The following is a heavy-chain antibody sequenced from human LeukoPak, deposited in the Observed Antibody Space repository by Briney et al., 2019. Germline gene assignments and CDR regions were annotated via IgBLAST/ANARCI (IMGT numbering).Heavy chain of an antibody. CDR2: IYYSGST. J-gene: IGHJ4*02. CDR1: GGSISSYY. V-gene: IGHV4-59*01. D-gene: IGHD3-10*01. Sequence: SETLSLTCTVSGGSISSYYWSWIRQPPGKGLEWIGYIYYSGSTNYNPSLKSRVTMSIDTSKNQFSLKLNSVTAADTAFYYRARGGGLFDYWGQGSLVTVSS. CDR3: ARGGGLFDY.